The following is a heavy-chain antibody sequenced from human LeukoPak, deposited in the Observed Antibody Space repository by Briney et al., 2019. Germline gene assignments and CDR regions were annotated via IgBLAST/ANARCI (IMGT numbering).Heavy chain of an antibody. CDR2: IGDAGT. J-gene: IGHJ3*01. Sequence: GRSQRLSCAASGFTFNDFAMTWVRQAPGKGLEWVSSIGDAGTYYADSVKGRFTISRDNSKNMLYLQLNSLRAGDTAMYYCAKNLGPFDVRGQGTMVTVSS. CDR1: GFTFNDFA. V-gene: IGHV3-23*03. CDR3: AKNLGPFDV. D-gene: IGHD3-16*01.